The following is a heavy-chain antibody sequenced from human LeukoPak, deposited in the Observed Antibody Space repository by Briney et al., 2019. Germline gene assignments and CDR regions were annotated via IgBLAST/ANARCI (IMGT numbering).Heavy chain of an antibody. CDR1: GFTFSSYA. V-gene: IGHV3-30-3*01. CDR3: AKAEYSGSYYVAGDLDY. D-gene: IGHD1-26*01. CDR2: ISYDGSNK. Sequence: GGSLRLSCAASGFTFSSYAMHWVRQAPGKGLEWVAVISYDGSNKYYADSVKGRFTISRDNSKNTLYLQMNSLRAEDTAVYYCAKAEYSGSYYVAGDLDYWGQGTLVTVSS. J-gene: IGHJ4*02.